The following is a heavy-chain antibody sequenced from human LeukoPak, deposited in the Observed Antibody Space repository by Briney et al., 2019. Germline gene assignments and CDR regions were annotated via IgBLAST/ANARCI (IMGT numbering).Heavy chain of an antibody. D-gene: IGHD3-22*01. CDR2: ISSSGSSI. V-gene: IGHV3-11*04. CDR3: AADSSGYYFDY. CDR1: GFTFSDYY. Sequence: TPGGSLRLSCAASGFTFSDYYMSLIRQAPGKGLEWVSYISSSGSSIYYADSVKGRFTISRDNAKNSLYLQMNSLGAEDTAVYYCAADSSGYYFDYWGQGTLVTVSS. J-gene: IGHJ4*02.